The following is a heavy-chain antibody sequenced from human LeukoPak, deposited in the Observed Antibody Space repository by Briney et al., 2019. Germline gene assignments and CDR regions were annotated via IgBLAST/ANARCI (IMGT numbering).Heavy chain of an antibody. CDR1: GFTFSSYG. Sequence: PGGSLRLSCAASGFTFSSYGMHWVRQAPGKGLEWVAVISYDGSNKYYADSVKGRFTISRDNSKNTLYLQMNSLRAEDTAVYFCAKSSREVMAMMDVWGKGTTVTVSS. CDR3: AKSSREVMAMMDV. CDR2: ISYDGSNK. D-gene: IGHD3-16*01. V-gene: IGHV3-30*18. J-gene: IGHJ6*04.